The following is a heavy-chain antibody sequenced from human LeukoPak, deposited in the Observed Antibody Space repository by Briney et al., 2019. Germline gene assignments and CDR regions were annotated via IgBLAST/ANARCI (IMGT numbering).Heavy chain of an antibody. CDR1: IESFSGHS. J-gene: IGHJ4*02. V-gene: IGHV4-34*01. Sequence: SETLSLTCAVYIESFSGHSWTWIRQSPGKGPEWIGEINHSGNTNYNPSLKSRVTISVDTSKNQFSLKMSSVTAADTAMYYCARRPRNSENYDGPSGPDYWGQGTQVTVSS. D-gene: IGHD1-26*01. CDR2: INHSGNT. CDR3: ARRPRNSENYDGPSGPDY.